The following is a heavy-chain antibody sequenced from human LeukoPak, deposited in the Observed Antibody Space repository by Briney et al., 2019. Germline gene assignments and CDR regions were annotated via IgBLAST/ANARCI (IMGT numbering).Heavy chain of an antibody. D-gene: IGHD3-10*01. CDR1: GGSFSGYY. Sequence: SETLSLTCAVYGGSFSGYYWSWIRQPPGKGLEWIGEINHSGSTNYNPSLKRRVTISVDTSKNQFSLKLNSVTAADTAVYYCERRYYYGSATGLWGKGTTVTVSS. J-gene: IGHJ6*04. V-gene: IGHV4-34*01. CDR2: INHSGST. CDR3: ERRYYYGSATGL.